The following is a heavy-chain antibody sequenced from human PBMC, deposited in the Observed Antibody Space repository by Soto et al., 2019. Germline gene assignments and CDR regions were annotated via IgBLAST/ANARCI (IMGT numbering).Heavy chain of an antibody. Sequence: ASVKVSCKASGFSFSDYFMHWVRQAPGQGLEWMGIINPSGDSRNYAQKFQGRVTITRDTSTSTVYMDLSSLRYEDTAVYYCARGLAVAGPGWFDPWGQGTLVTVSS. J-gene: IGHJ5*02. V-gene: IGHV1-46*01. CDR2: INPSGDSR. D-gene: IGHD6-19*01. CDR3: ARGLAVAGPGWFDP. CDR1: GFSFSDYF.